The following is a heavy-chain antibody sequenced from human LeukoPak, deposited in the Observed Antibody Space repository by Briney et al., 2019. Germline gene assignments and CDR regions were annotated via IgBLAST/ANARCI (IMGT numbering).Heavy chain of an antibody. CDR1: GGSISSSNW. Sequence: SETLSLTCAVSGGSISSSNWWSWVRQPPGKGLEWIGEIYHSGSTNYNPSLKSRVTISVDKSKNQFSLKLSSVTAADTAVYYCARLGGLPDDYGDLYAFDIWGQGTMVTVSS. V-gene: IGHV4-4*02. CDR3: ARLGGLPDDYGDLYAFDI. J-gene: IGHJ3*02. D-gene: IGHD4-17*01. CDR2: IYHSGST.